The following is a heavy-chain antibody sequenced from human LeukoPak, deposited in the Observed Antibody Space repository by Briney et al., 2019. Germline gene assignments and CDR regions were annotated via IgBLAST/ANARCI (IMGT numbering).Heavy chain of an antibody. CDR1: GGSISSYY. D-gene: IGHD3-22*01. Sequence: PSETLSLTCTVSGGSISSYYWSWIRQPPGKGLEWIGYIYYSGSTNYNPSLKSRVTISVDTSKNQFSLKLSSVTAADTAVYYCARVYYDSSGYYPIDYWGQGTLVTVSS. J-gene: IGHJ4*02. V-gene: IGHV4-59*01. CDR3: ARVYYDSSGYYPIDY. CDR2: IYYSGST.